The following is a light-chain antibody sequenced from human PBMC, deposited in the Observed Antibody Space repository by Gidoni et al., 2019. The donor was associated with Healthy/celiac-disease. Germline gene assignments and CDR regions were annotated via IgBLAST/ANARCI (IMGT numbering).Light chain of an antibody. Sequence: EIVLTQPPATLSLSPGERATLSCRASQSVSSYLAWYQQKPGQAPSLLIYDASNRATGIPARFSGSGSGTDFTLTISSLEPEDFAVYYCQQRSNWPKTFGQGTKVEIK. J-gene: IGKJ1*01. CDR2: DAS. CDR3: QQRSNWPKT. CDR1: QSVSSY. V-gene: IGKV3-11*01.